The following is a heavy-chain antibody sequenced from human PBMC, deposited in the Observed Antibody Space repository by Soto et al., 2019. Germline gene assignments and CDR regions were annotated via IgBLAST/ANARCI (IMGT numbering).Heavy chain of an antibody. D-gene: IGHD3-10*01. CDR2: IYWDDDK. Sequence: QITLKESGPTLVRPTQTLTLTCTFSGFSLSTTGVGVGWIRQPPGKALEWLALIYWDDDKRYSPSLKSRLTITKDTSKNEVILTMTNMDPVDTATYSCAQRLRDYGLGRERANCFDPWGQGTLVTVSS. V-gene: IGHV2-5*02. J-gene: IGHJ5*02. CDR3: AQRLRDYGLGRERANCFDP. CDR1: GFSLSTTGVG.